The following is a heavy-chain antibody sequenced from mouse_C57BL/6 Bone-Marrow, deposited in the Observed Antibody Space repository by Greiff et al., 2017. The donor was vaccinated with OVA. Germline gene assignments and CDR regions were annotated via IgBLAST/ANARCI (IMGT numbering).Heavy chain of an antibody. V-gene: IGHV1-67*01. Sequence: QVQLQQSGPELVRPGVSVKISCKGSGYTFTDYAMHWVKQSHAKSLEWIGVISTYYGDASSNQQFKDKATMTVDKSSSTAYMELARLTSEDSAVYYCADSSYPLGYFDVWGTGTTVTVSS. CDR2: ISTYYGDA. J-gene: IGHJ1*03. D-gene: IGHD1-1*01. CDR1: GYTFTDYA. CDR3: ADSSYPLGYFDV.